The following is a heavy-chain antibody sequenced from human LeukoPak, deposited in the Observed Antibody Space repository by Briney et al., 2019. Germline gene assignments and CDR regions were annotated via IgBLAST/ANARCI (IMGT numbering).Heavy chain of an antibody. J-gene: IGHJ4*02. D-gene: IGHD5-18*01. CDR1: GFTFSSYA. CDR3: AKEKQLWLSVRYYFDY. V-gene: IGHV3-23*01. Sequence: GGSLRLSCAASGFTFSSYAMSWVRQAPGKGLEWVSAISGSGGSTYYADSVKGWFTISRDNSKNTLYLQMNSLRAEDTAVYYCAKEKQLWLSVRYYFDYWGQGTLVTVSS. CDR2: ISGSGGST.